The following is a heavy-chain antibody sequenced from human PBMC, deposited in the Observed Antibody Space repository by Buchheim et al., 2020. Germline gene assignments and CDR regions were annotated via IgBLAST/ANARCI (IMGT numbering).Heavy chain of an antibody. V-gene: IGHV3-33*06. J-gene: IGHJ6*02. D-gene: IGHD4-17*01. CDR1: GFTFSSYG. CDR2: IWYDGSNK. Sequence: QVQLVESGGGVVQPGRSLRLSCAASGFTFSSYGMHWVRQAPGKGLEWVAVIWYDGSNKYYADSVKGRFTISRDNSKNTLYLQMNSLRAEDTAVYYCAKEGVMSDYGDYYYGMDVWGQGTT. CDR3: AKEGVMSDYGDYYYGMDV.